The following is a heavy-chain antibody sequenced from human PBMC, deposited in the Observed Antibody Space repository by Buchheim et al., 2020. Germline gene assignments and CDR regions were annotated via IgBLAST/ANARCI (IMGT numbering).Heavy chain of an antibody. CDR3: ACSLQLEPVGAATCGCSYYGMDV. D-gene: IGHD1-1*01. CDR2: MNPNSGNT. J-gene: IGHJ6*01. V-gene: IGHV1-8*01. CDR1: GYTFTSYD. Sequence: QVQLVQSGAEVKKPGASVKVSCKASGYTFTSYDINWVRQATGQGLEWMGWMNPNSGNTGYAQKFQGRATMTRHTSISNAYMELSSLRSGDTAEYYFACSLQLEPVGAATCGCSYYGMDVWGEGTT.